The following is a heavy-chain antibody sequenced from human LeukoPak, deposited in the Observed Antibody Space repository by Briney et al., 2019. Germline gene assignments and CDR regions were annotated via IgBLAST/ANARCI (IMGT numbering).Heavy chain of an antibody. D-gene: IGHD1-26*01. J-gene: IGHJ4*02. CDR2: IAISGTYI. Sequence: GGSLRLSCAASGFILSDYNMNWVRQPPGKGLEWVSFIAISGTYITYADSVKGRFTISRDNAKNSLYLQMDTLRAEDTAVYYCERDLSATARAYDYWGQGTLVTVSS. CDR1: GFILSDYN. V-gene: IGHV3-21*01. CDR3: ERDLSATARAYDY.